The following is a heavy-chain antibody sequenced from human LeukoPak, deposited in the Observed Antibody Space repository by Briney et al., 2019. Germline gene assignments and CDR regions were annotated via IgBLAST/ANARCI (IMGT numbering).Heavy chain of an antibody. D-gene: IGHD2-8*01. CDR2: IYTSGST. Sequence: SQTLSLTCTVSGGSISSGSYYWSWIRQPAGKGLEWSGRIYTSGSTNYNPSLKSRVTISVDTSKNQFSLKLSSVTAADTAVYYCARDGVEPHYYYYMDVWGKGTTVTVSS. V-gene: IGHV4-61*02. CDR3: ARDGVEPHYYYYMDV. CDR1: GGSISSGSYY. J-gene: IGHJ6*03.